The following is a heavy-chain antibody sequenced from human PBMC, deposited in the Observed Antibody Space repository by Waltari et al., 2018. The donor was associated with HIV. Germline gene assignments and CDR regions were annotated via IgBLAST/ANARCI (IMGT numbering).Heavy chain of an antibody. Sequence: EVQLVESGGGLVKPGGSLRLSCAGSGFFFSNACLCWLRLAPGKGLEWVGRIKTKTDGGATDYAAPVKGRFTISRDDSKNTLYLQMSSLKTEDTAVYYCSTRIAAAAFYYYYGTDVWGQGTTVTVSS. J-gene: IGHJ6*02. V-gene: IGHV3-15*01. D-gene: IGHD6-13*01. CDR3: STRIAAAAFYYYYGTDV. CDR1: GFFFSNAC. CDR2: IKTKTDGGAT.